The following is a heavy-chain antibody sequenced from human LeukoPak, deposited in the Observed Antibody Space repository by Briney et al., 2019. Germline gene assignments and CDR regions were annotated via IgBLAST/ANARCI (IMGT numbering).Heavy chain of an antibody. CDR2: ISGSGGST. CDR3: AKDFLSGGSLPLLDY. D-gene: IGHD2-15*01. Sequence: GGSLRLSCAASGFTFSSYAMSWVRQAPGKGLEWVSAISGSGGSTYYADSVKGRFTISRDNSKNTLYLQMNSLRAEDTAVYYCAKDFLSGGSLPLLDYWGQGTLVTVSS. J-gene: IGHJ4*02. CDR1: GFTFSSYA. V-gene: IGHV3-23*01.